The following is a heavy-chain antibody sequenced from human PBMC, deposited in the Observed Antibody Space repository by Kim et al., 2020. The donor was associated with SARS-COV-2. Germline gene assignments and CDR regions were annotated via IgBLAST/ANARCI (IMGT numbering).Heavy chain of an antibody. D-gene: IGHD3-16*02. CDR2: ISSSSSYI. CDR3: AREEAQLVRQSGYDFVWGSYLIDAFDI. CDR1: GFTFSSYS. J-gene: IGHJ3*02. Sequence: GGSLRLSCAASGFTFSSYSMNWVRQAPGKGLEWVSSISSSSSYIYYADSVKGRFTISRDNAKNSLYLQMNSLRAEDTAVYYCAREEAQLVRQSGYDFVWGSYLIDAFDIWGQGTMVTVSS. V-gene: IGHV3-21*01.